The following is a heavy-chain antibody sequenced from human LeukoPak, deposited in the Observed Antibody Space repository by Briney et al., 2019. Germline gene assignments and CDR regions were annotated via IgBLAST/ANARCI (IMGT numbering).Heavy chain of an antibody. CDR2: IYPRDGST. J-gene: IGHJ6*02. Sequence: ASVKVSCEASGYTFTSNYIHWVRQAPGQGLEWMGMIYPRDGSTSYAQKFQGRVTITADESTSTAYMELSSLRSEDTAVYYCARDLRAAAGISEVPYYYYGMDVWGQGTTVTVSS. CDR3: ARDLRAAAGISEVPYYYYGMDV. D-gene: IGHD6-13*01. V-gene: IGHV1-46*01. CDR1: GYTFTSNY.